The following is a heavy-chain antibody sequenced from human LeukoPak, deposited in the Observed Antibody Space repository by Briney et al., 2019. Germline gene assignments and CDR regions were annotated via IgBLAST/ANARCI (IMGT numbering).Heavy chain of an antibody. J-gene: IGHJ4*02. CDR3: AKDAFAAGGYFDY. Sequence: GGSLRLSCAASGSTFSSYGMHWVRQAPGKGLEWVAVIWYDGSNKYYADSVKGRFTISRDNSKNTLYLQMNSLRAEDTAVYYCAKDAFAAGGYFDYWGQGTLVTVSS. D-gene: IGHD3-3*02. CDR1: GSTFSSYG. V-gene: IGHV3-33*06. CDR2: IWYDGSNK.